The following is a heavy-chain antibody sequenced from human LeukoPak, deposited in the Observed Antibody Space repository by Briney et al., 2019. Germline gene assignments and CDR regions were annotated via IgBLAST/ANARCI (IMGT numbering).Heavy chain of an antibody. J-gene: IGHJ6*02. V-gene: IGHV1-2*06. CDR1: GYTFTAYY. CDR2: INPNSGGT. Sequence: ASVKVSCKASGYTFTAYYMHWVRQAPGQGLEWMGRINPNSGGTNYARNFQDRVTMTRDTSITTAYMELSRLTSDDTAVYYCARVGPPDASGMDVWGQGTTVTVSS. D-gene: IGHD2-2*01. CDR3: ARVGPPDASGMDV.